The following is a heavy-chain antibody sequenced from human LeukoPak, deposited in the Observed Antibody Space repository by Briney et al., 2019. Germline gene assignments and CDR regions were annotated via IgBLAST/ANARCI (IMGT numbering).Heavy chain of an antibody. CDR3: ARLGGETTRFDL. D-gene: IGHD3-16*01. CDR2: VKQDGNEK. V-gene: IGHV3-7*01. CDR1: GFTLGSYW. J-gene: IGHJ4*02. Sequence: GGCLRLSCAAPGFTLGSYWIGWVRPAARGGRGWVGTVKQDGNEKHYVDSVKGRFTISRDNAENSLYLQMNSLRAEDTALYYCARLGGETTRFDLWGQGALVTVSS.